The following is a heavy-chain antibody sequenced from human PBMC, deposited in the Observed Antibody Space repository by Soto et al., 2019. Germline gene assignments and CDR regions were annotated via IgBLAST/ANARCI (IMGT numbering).Heavy chain of an antibody. Sequence: ASVKVSCKASGYTFTSYDINWVRQATGQGLEWMGWMNPNSGNTGYAQKFQGRVTMTRNTSISTAYMELSSLRSEDTAVYYCARGLTGKGPNWFDPWGQGTLVTSPQ. CDR1: GYTFTSYD. D-gene: IGHD1-1*01. CDR3: ARGLTGKGPNWFDP. J-gene: IGHJ5*02. V-gene: IGHV1-8*01. CDR2: MNPNSGNT.